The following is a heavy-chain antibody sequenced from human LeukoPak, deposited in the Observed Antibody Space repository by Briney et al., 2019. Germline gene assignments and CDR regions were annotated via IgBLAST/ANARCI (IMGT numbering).Heavy chain of an antibody. CDR1: GGSISSGDYY. J-gene: IGHJ4*02. CDR2: IYYSGST. D-gene: IGHD3-10*01. V-gene: IGHV4-30-4*08. Sequence: SETLSHTCTVSGGSISSGDYYWSWIRQPPGKGLEWIGYIYYSGSTYYNPSLKSRVTISVDTSKNQFSLKLSSVTAADTAVYYCARMSTMVQTFDYWGQGTLVTVSS. CDR3: ARMSTMVQTFDY.